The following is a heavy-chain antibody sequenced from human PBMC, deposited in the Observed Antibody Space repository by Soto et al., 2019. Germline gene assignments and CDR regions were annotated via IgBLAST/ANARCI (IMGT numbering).Heavy chain of an antibody. V-gene: IGHV3-23*01. CDR1: GFTFSSYA. CDR3: ARQSHSYASGSYREDFDF. CDR2: ISGSGGST. D-gene: IGHD3-10*01. J-gene: IGHJ4*02. Sequence: GGSLRLSCAASGFTFSSYAMSWVRQAPGKGLEWVSAISGSGGSTYYADSVKGRFTISRDNSKNTLYLQMNSLRAEDTAVYYCARQSHSYASGSYREDFDFWGQGTLVTVSS.